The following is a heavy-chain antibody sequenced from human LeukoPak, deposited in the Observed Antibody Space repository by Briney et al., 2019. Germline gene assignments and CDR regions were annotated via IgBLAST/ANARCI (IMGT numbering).Heavy chain of an antibody. CDR1: GFTFDDYA. CDR3: ARASDILAGYYWRGLHN. V-gene: IGHV3-9*01. D-gene: IGHD3-9*01. Sequence: GGSLRLSCLASGFTFDDYAMHWVRQAPGKGLEWVSGINWNSRNIDYVDSVKGRFTISRDNGKRSLYLQMNSLRVEDTAFYFCARASDILAGYYWRGLHNWGQGTPVIVSS. J-gene: IGHJ4*02. CDR2: INWNSRNI.